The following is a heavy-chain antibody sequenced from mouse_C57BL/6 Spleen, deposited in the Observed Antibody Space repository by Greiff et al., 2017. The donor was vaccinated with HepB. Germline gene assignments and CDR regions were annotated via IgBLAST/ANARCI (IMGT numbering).Heavy chain of an antibody. CDR2: ISNGGGST. CDR1: GFTFSDYY. J-gene: IGHJ1*03. D-gene: IGHD1-1*01. CDR3: ARQRNGSSYEWYFDV. Sequence: EVKLMESGGGLVQPGGSLKLSCAASGFTFSDYYMYWVRQTPEKRLEWVAYISNGGGSTYYPDTVKGRFTISRDNAKNTLYLQMSRLKSEDTAMYYCARQRNGSSYEWYFDVWGTGTTVTVSS. V-gene: IGHV5-12*01.